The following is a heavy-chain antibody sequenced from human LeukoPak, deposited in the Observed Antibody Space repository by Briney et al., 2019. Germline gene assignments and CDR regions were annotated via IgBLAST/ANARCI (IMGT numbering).Heavy chain of an antibody. CDR2: VSPSSSSI. Sequence: PGGSPRLSCAASGFTFSSYGMNWVRQAPGTGLEWVSYVSPSSSSIYYADSVKGRFTISRDNAKNSLYLQMNSLRAEGTAVYYCAREHTPYGSGCTAAYWGQGTLVTVSS. V-gene: IGHV3-48*01. CDR3: AREHTPYGSGCTAAY. CDR1: GFTFSSYG. J-gene: IGHJ4*02. D-gene: IGHD6-19*01.